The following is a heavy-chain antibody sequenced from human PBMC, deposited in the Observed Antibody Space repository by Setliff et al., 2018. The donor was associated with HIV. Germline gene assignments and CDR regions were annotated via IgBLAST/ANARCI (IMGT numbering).Heavy chain of an antibody. CDR3: ARDGFWSGYIDY. V-gene: IGHV4-59*12. J-gene: IGHJ4*02. Sequence: SETLSLTCAVSAGSISSYYWGWIRQPPGKGLEWIGYVFYSGSANYNPSLKSRVTISVDTSKNQFSLKLSSVTAADTAVYYCARDGFWSGYIDYWGQGTLVTVSS. CDR1: AGSISSYY. CDR2: VFYSGSA. D-gene: IGHD3-3*01.